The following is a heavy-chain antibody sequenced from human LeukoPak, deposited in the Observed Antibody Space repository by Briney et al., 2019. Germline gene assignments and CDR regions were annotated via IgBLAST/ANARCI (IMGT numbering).Heavy chain of an antibody. CDR1: GFTFSSYA. CDR3: AKIGMAGGPHLDY. CDR2: ISGSGGST. J-gene: IGHJ4*02. Sequence: GGSLRLSCAASGFTFSSYAMSRVRQAPGKGLEWVSAISGSGGSTYYADSVKGRFTISRDNSKNTLYLQMNSLGAEDTAVYYCAKIGMAGGPHLDYWGQGTLVTVSS. V-gene: IGHV3-23*01. D-gene: IGHD2-8*02.